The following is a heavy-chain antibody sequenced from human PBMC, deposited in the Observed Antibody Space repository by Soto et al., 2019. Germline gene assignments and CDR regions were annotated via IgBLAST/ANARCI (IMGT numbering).Heavy chain of an antibody. V-gene: IGHV6-1*01. J-gene: IGHJ6*02. CDR2: TYYRSKWYN. Sequence: TFSLTCAISGDCVSSNSADWNWIRRSRLSGSGWLGRTYYRSKWYNDYAVSVKSRITINPDTAKNQYSLQLNSVTPEDTAVYYCARGLAYYGSGSQPGYYYYYGMDVWGQGTTVTVSS. D-gene: IGHD3-10*01. CDR3: ARGLAYYGSGSQPGYYYYYGMDV. CDR1: GDCVSSNSAD.